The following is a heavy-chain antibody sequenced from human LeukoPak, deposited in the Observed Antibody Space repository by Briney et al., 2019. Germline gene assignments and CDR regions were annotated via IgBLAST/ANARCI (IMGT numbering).Heavy chain of an antibody. V-gene: IGHV3-30-3*01. CDR2: ISSDGSNK. CDR1: GFTFTSYD. Sequence: GTSLRLSCAASGFTFTSYDMHWVRQAPGKGLEWVAVISSDGSNKYYADSVKGRFTISRDNSKNTLYLQVNSLRDEDTAVYYCARVGDSSGWYYFDYWGQGTLVTVSS. D-gene: IGHD6-19*01. CDR3: ARVGDSSGWYYFDY. J-gene: IGHJ4*02.